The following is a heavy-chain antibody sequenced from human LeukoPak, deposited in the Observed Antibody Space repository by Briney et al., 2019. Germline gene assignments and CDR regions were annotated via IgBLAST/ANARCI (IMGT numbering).Heavy chain of an antibody. CDR1: GGSISSSSYY. D-gene: IGHD6-13*01. CDR3: ARENPPFPTSEQLVRGYFDY. V-gene: IGHV4-39*02. CDR2: IYYSGST. Sequence: SETLSLTCTVSGGSISSSSYYWGWIRQPPGKGLEWIGSIYYSGSTYYNPSLKSRVTISVDTSKNQFSLKLSSVTAADTAVYYCARENPPFPTSEQLVRGYFDYWGQGTLVTVSS. J-gene: IGHJ4*02.